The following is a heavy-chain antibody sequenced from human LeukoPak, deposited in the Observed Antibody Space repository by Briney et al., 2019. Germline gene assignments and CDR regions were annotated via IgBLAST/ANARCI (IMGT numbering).Heavy chain of an antibody. J-gene: IGHJ4*02. V-gene: IGHV3-15*01. Sequence: GGSLRLSCAASGFSFSSAWMSWVRQAPGKGLEWVGRIKTKPVGGTADYAAPVKGRFTIPRDDSQNTLYLQMNSLITEDTAVYYCAADRGVPHDSWGQGTLVTVSS. D-gene: IGHD3-10*01. CDR3: AADRGVPHDS. CDR1: GFSFSSAW. CDR2: IKTKPVGGTA.